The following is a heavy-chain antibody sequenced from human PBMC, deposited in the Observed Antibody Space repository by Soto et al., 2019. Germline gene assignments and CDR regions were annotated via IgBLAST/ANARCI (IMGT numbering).Heavy chain of an antibody. V-gene: IGHV4-59*01. J-gene: IGHJ5*02. Sequence: SETLSLTCTVSGGSISSYYWSWIRQPPGKGLEWIGYIYYSGSTNYNPSLKSRVTISVDTSRNQFSLKLSSVTAADTAVYYCARDTEGKNWFDHWGQGTLVTVSS. D-gene: IGHD4-4*01. CDR2: IYYSGST. CDR1: GGSISSYY. CDR3: ARDTEGKNWFDH.